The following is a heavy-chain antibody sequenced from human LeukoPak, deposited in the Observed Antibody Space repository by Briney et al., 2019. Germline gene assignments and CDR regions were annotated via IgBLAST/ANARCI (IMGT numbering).Heavy chain of an antibody. CDR1: GYTFTSYG. V-gene: IGHV1-18*01. Sequence: GASVKVSCKASGYTFTSYGISWVRQAPGQGLEWMGWISAYNGNTNYAQKLQGRVTMTTDTSTSTAYMELRSLRSDDTAVYYCARDSGYQPSQGYYYYYMDVWGKGTTVTVSS. CDR2: ISAYNGNT. CDR3: ARDSGYQPSQGYYYYYMDV. D-gene: IGHD2-2*01. J-gene: IGHJ6*03.